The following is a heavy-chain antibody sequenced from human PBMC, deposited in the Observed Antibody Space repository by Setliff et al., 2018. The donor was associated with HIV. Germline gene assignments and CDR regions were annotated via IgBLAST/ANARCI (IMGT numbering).Heavy chain of an antibody. Sequence: ETLSLTCPVSGGSVSTGNYYWNWIRLPPGKGLEWIGYIFYSGSTNYNPSLKSRVTISVDTSKNQFSLRLNSVTAADTAIYYCTRRGADSYYPRPLDVWGKGTTVTVSS. CDR3: TRRGADSYYPRPLDV. CDR1: GGSVSTGNYY. D-gene: IGHD3-10*01. V-gene: IGHV4-61*01. J-gene: IGHJ6*04. CDR2: IFYSGST.